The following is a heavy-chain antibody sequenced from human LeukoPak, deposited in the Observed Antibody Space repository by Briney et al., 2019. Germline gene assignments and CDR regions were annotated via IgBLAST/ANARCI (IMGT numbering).Heavy chain of an antibody. V-gene: IGHV3-74*01. CDR3: AKSLGAPDDY. CDR1: GFIFSSYW. D-gene: IGHD1-26*01. Sequence: VGSPRLSCAASGFIFSSYWMHWVRQAPGKGLVWVSRLNNDGSRTNYADSVKGRFTISRDNAKNTLYLQMNSLRAEDTAMYYCAKSLGAPDDYWGQGTLVTVSS. CDR2: LNNDGSRT. J-gene: IGHJ4*02.